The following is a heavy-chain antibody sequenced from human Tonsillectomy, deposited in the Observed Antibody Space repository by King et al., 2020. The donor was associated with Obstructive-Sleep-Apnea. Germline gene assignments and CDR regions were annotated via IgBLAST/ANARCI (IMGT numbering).Heavy chain of an antibody. CDR2: IRYDGSNK. V-gene: IGHV3-30*02. CDR1: GFTFSSYG. D-gene: IGHD1-26*01. J-gene: IGHJ4*02. Sequence: VQLVESGGGVVQPGRSLRLSCAASGFTFSSYGMHWARQAPGKGLEWVAFIRYDGSNKYYADSVKGRFTISRDNSKHTLYLQMNSLRPEDTALYYCAKRSRWANSGSNSDFDYWGQGSLVTVSS. CDR3: AKRSRWANSGSNSDFDY.